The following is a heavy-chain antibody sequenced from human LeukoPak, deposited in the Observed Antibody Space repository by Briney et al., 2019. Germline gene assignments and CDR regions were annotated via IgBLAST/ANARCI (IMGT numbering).Heavy chain of an antibody. CDR1: GYTFTSYW. V-gene: IGHV5-51*07. D-gene: IGHD4-23*01. J-gene: IGHJ4*02. Sequence: GESLKISCKGSGYTFTSYWIGWVHQLPGKGLEWIGFIYPGDSDTRYSPSFQGQVTISADKSISTAYLQWNSLKASDTAMYFCARQGHYGGISGYWGQGTLVTVSS. CDR3: ARQGHYGGISGY. CDR2: IYPGDSDT.